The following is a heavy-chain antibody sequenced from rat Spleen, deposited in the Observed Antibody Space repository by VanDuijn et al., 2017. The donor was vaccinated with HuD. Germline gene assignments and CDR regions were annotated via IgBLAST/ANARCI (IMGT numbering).Heavy chain of an antibody. CDR2: ITNTGGST. CDR1: GFTFTNYW. CDR3: SKWGDSGYFDY. V-gene: IGHV5-31*01. Sequence: EVQLVESGGGLVQPGGSLKLSCVASGFTFTNYWMTWIRQAPGKGLEWVASITNTGGSTYCPDSVKGRFTISRDNAKSTLYLQMDSLRSEDTATYYCSKWGDSGYFDYWGQGVMVTVSS. D-gene: IGHD4-3*01. J-gene: IGHJ2*01.